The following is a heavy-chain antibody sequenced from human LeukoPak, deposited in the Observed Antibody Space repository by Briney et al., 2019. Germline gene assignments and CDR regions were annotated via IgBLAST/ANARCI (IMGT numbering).Heavy chain of an antibody. CDR3: ARVGGIAVAADY. CDR1: GFTFSSNG. V-gene: IGHV3-21*01. J-gene: IGHJ4*02. CDR2: ISSSSSYI. Sequence: PGGPLDLSLAAPGFTFSSNGMNWFPQPPGKGLNWVSSISSSSSYIYYADSVKGRFTISRDNAKNSLYLQMNSLRAEDTAVYYCARVGGIAVAADYWGQGTLVTVSS. D-gene: IGHD6-19*01.